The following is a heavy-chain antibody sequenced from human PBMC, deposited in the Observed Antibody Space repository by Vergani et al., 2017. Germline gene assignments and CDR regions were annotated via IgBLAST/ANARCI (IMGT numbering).Heavy chain of an antibody. CDR3: AKGRRDSHYYYYYMDV. V-gene: IGHV3-23*01. CDR1: GFTFSSYA. J-gene: IGHJ6*03. D-gene: IGHD1-1*01. Sequence: EVQLLESGGGLVQPGGSLRLSCAASGFTFSSYAMSWVRQAPGKGLEWVSAISGSGGSTYYADSVKGRFTISRDNSKNTLYLQMNSLRAEDTAVYYCAKGRRDSHYYYYYMDVWGKGTTVTVSS. CDR2: ISGSGGST.